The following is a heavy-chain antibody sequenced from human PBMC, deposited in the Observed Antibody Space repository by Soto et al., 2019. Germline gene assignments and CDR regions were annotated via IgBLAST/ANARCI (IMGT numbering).Heavy chain of an antibody. CDR1: GGSISSYY. CDR3: ARVGDGYSYGWFDY. V-gene: IGHV4-59*01. CDR2: IYYSGST. J-gene: IGHJ4*02. D-gene: IGHD5-18*01. Sequence: QVQLQESGPGLVKPSETLSLTCTVSGGSISSYYWSWIRQPPGKGLEWIGYIYYSGSTNYNPSLKSRVPXXVXTXXTQFSRKLSSVTAAYTAVYYCARVGDGYSYGWFDYWGQGTLVTVSS.